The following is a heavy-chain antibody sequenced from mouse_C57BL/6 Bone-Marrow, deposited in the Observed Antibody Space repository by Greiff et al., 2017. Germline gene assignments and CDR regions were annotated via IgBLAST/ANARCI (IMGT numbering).Heavy chain of an antibody. CDR1: GYTFTSYT. CDR3: ARGLLYYYAMDY. CDR2: INPSSGYT. Sequence: LVESGAELARPGASVKMSCKASGYTFTSYTMHWVKQRPGQGLEWIGYINPSSGYTKYNQKFKDKATLTADKSSSTAYMQLSSLTSEDSAVYYCARGLLYYYAMDYWGQGTSVTVSS. V-gene: IGHV1-4*01. J-gene: IGHJ4*01. D-gene: IGHD6-1*01.